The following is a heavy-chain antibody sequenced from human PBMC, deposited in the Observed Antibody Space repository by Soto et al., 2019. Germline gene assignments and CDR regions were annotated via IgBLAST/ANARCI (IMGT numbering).Heavy chain of an antibody. D-gene: IGHD6-13*01. V-gene: IGHV3-23*01. Sequence: VGSLRLSCAASGFTFSSYAMSWVRQAPGKGLEWVSAISGSGGSTYYADSVKGRFTISRDNSKNTLYLQMNSLRAEDTAVYYCAKDQQPIPDAFDIWGQGTMVTVSS. J-gene: IGHJ3*02. CDR1: GFTFSSYA. CDR3: AKDQQPIPDAFDI. CDR2: ISGSGGST.